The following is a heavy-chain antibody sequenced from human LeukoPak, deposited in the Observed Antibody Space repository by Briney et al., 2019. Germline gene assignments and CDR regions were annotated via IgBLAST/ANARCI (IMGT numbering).Heavy chain of an antibody. D-gene: IGHD4-23*01. J-gene: IGHJ4*02. CDR2: INPNSGGT. CDR1: GYTFTGYY. CDR3: AILDYGGNPHYFDY. Sequence: ASVKVSCKASGYTFTGYYMHWVRQAPGQGLEWMGWINPNSGGTNYAQKFQGRVTMTRDTSISTAYMELSRLRPDDTAVYYCAILDYGGNPHYFDYWGQGTLVTVSS. V-gene: IGHV1-2*02.